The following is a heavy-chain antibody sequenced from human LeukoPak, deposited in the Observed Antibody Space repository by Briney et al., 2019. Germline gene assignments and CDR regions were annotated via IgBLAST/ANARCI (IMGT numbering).Heavy chain of an antibody. CDR2: IYPGDSDT. V-gene: IGHV5-51*01. CDR1: GYSFTNYW. Sequence: GESLKISCKGSGYSFTNYWIAWVRQMPGKGLEWMGIIYPGDSDTRYSPSFQGQVTISADKSISTAYLQWSSLKASDTAMYYCARTKLGELSFDAFDIWGQGTMVTVSS. J-gene: IGHJ3*02. D-gene: IGHD3-16*02. CDR3: ARTKLGELSFDAFDI.